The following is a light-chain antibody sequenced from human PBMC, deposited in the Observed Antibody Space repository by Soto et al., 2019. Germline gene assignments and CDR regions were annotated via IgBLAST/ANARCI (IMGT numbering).Light chain of an antibody. CDR1: QSLLHSNGYNY. CDR3: MQALRTPPT. CDR2: LGS. Sequence: DIVLTQSPVSLPVTPGEPASISCKSSQSLLHSNGYNYLDWYLQKPGQSPQLLISLGSNRASGVPDRFSGSGSGTDFTLKISRVEAEDVGIYYCMQALRTPPTFGQGTKVDIK. J-gene: IGKJ1*01. V-gene: IGKV2-28*01.